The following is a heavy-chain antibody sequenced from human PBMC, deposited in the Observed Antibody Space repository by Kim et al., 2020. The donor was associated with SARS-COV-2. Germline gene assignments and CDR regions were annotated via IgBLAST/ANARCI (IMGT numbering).Heavy chain of an antibody. D-gene: IGHD2-8*01. Sequence: SETLSLTCTVSSGFISSGDYFWAWIRQSPEKGLEWIGSVYHTGTTYYSPSLQSRVTMSVDTSKSQFYLRLSSMTAADTAKYFCARHPGNPRGLIDPWGQGTLVTVSS. CDR2: VYHTGTT. V-gene: IGHV4-39*01. CDR1: SGFISSGDYF. CDR3: ARHPGNPRGLIDP. J-gene: IGHJ5*02.